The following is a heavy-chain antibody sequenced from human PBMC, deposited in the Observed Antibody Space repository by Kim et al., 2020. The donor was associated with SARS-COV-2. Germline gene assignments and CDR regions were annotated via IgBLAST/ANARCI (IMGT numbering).Heavy chain of an antibody. CDR3: TRDPDYSKGASFDY. J-gene: IGHJ4*02. V-gene: IGHV3-74*01. D-gene: IGHD4-4*01. Sequence: ADSVKGRFTISTDHSKNMMYLQMNSLRAEDTAVYYCTRDPDYSKGASFDYWGQGTLVTVSS.